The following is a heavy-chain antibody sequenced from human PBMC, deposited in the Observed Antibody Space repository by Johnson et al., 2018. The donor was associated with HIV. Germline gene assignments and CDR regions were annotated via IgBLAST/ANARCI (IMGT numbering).Heavy chain of an antibody. D-gene: IGHD7-27*01. J-gene: IGHJ3*02. CDR2: ISYDGSNK. Sequence: QVQLVESGGGLVKPGRSLRLSCAASGFTFSSYAMHWVRQAPGKGLEWVAVISYDGSNKYYADSVKRRFTISRDNSKNTLYLQMNSLRAEDTTVYYCAKAVTGEGAFDIWGQGTMVTVSS. CDR1: GFTFSSYA. V-gene: IGHV3-30-3*01. CDR3: AKAVTGEGAFDI.